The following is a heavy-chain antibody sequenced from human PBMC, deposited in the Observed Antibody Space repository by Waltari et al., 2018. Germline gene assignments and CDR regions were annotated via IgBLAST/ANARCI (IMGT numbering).Heavy chain of an antibody. D-gene: IGHD3-10*01. J-gene: IGHJ4*02. Sequence: VQLVQSGAEVKKPGESLTISCKGSGYSFTSYWIGWVRQMTGKGLEWMGIIYPGDPDTRYSPSVQGQVTISADKSISTAYLQWSSLKASDTAMYYCARHRKGLLWFRELFLDYWGQGTLVTVSS. CDR2: IYPGDPDT. V-gene: IGHV5-51*01. CDR1: GYSFTSYW. CDR3: ARHRKGLLWFRELFLDY.